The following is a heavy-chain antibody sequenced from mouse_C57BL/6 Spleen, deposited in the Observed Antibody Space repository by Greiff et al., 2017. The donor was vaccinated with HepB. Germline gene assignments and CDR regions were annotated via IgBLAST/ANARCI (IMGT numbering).Heavy chain of an antibody. V-gene: IGHV14-1*01. J-gene: IGHJ3*01. CDR1: GFNIKDYY. Sequence: EVKLMESGAELVRPGASVKLSCTASGFNIKDYYMHWVKQRPEQGLEWIGRIDPEDGDTEYAPKFQGKATMTADTSSNTAYLQLSSLTSEDTAVYYCTTPLSYGSSPWFAYWGQGTLVTVSA. CDR3: TTPLSYGSSPWFAY. D-gene: IGHD1-1*01. CDR2: IDPEDGDT.